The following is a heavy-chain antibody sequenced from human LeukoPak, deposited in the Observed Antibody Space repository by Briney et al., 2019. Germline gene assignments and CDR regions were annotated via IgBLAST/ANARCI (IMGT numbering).Heavy chain of an antibody. CDR1: GYTFTNYG. J-gene: IGHJ5*02. CDR3: ARDLIAAAPQCNWFDP. Sequence: GAPVKVSCKASGYTFTNYGIIWVRQAPGRGLEWMGWNSAYNDNTNYAQKFQGRVTMTTDTSTNTAYMELRSLTSDDTAVYYCARDLIAAAPQCNWFDPWGQGTLVTVSS. CDR2: NSAYNDNT. V-gene: IGHV1-18*01. D-gene: IGHD6-13*01.